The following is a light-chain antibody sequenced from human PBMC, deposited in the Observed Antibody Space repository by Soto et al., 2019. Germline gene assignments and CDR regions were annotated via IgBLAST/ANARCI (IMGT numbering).Light chain of an antibody. Sequence: QSVLTQPPSASGTPGPGVTISWSGSSSNIGSSYVYWYQQLPGTAPKLVIFRNNQRPSGVPDRFSGSKSGTSASLAISGLRSEDEADYYCAGWDASLSGHVVFGGGTKVTVL. CDR3: AGWDASLSGHVV. V-gene: IGLV1-47*01. J-gene: IGLJ2*01. CDR1: SSNIGSSY. CDR2: RNN.